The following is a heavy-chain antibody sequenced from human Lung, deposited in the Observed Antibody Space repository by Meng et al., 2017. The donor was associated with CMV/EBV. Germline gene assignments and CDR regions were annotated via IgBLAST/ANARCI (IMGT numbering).Heavy chain of an antibody. CDR3: ATEPGYSSAWDN. J-gene: IGHJ4*02. Sequence: GGSLRLXCAVSGFIVSTKYMSWVRQAPGKGLEWVSTIYSGGNTYSADSVKGRFTISGDNSKNILYLQMKGLTAEDTAVYYCATEPGYSSAWDNWCQGTLVTVSS. CDR2: IYSGGNT. D-gene: IGHD2-15*01. CDR1: GFIVSTKY. V-gene: IGHV3-53*01.